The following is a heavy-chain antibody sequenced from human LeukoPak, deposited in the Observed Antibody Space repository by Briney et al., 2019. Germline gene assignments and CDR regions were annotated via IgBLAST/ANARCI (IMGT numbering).Heavy chain of an antibody. D-gene: IGHD6-19*01. CDR3: AKGIYSSGWSYFDY. CDR1: GFTFSNSA. V-gene: IGHV3-23*01. J-gene: IGHJ4*01. Sequence: GGSLRLSCAASGFTFSNSAMSWVGQAPRKGLEWVSTLSGSGITTYYADSVKGRFTISRDNSKNTLYLQMNSLRAEDTAVYYCAKGIYSSGWSYFDYWGHGTLVTVSS. CDR2: LSGSGITT.